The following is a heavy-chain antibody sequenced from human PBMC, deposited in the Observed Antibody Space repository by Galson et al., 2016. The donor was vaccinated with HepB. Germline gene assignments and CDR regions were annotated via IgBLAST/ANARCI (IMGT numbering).Heavy chain of an antibody. CDR2: IIQSGRT. V-gene: IGHV4-34*12. CDR1: GESFSGFY. J-gene: IGHJ6*02. Sequence: TLSLTCAVFGESFSGFYWTWIRQSPGKGLEWIGEIIQSGRTNYNPSLKSRVAISQDPSKNQFSLKLRSLTAADTAVYYCARAPRLFDTYYYYGLDVWGQGTTVTVSS. CDR3: ARAPRLFDTYYYYGLDV. D-gene: IGHD3-9*01.